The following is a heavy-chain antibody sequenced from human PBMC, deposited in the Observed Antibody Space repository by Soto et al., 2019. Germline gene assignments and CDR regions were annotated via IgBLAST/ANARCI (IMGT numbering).Heavy chain of an antibody. D-gene: IGHD2-21*02. V-gene: IGHV4-59*01. J-gene: IGHJ4*02. Sequence: SETLSLTCTVSGGSISSYYWSWIRQPPGKGLEWIVYIYYSGSTNYNPSLKSRVTISVDTSKNQFSLKLSSVTAADTAVYYCARVGDIYCGGDCYLGFFDYWGQGTLVTVSS. CDR3: ARVGDIYCGGDCYLGFFDY. CDR1: GGSISSYY. CDR2: IYYSGST.